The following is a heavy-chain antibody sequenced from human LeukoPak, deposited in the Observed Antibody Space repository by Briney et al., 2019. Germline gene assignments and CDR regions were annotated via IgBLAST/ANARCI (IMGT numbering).Heavy chain of an antibody. V-gene: IGHV1-46*01. CDR3: AREYYYDSSGYYPSNDAFDI. J-gene: IGHJ3*02. CDR1: GYTFTNNY. D-gene: IGHD3-22*01. CDR2: IYPRDGST. Sequence: ASVKVSCKASGYTFTNNYLHWVRQAPGQGLEWMGMIYPRDGSTSYARKFQGRVTMTRDTSTSTVYMELSSLRSEDTAVYYCAREYYYDSSGYYPSNDAFDIWGQGTMVTVSS.